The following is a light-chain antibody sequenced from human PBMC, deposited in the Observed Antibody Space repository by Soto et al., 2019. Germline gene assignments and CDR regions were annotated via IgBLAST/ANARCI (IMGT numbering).Light chain of an antibody. CDR2: DAS. J-gene: IGKJ4*01. CDR3: QQRSTWPLVT. Sequence: EIVLTQSPATLSLSPGERATLSCRASQSVSSYLAWYQQKPGQAPRLLIYDASNRATGIPARFSGSGSGTDFTLTISSLEPEDFAVYYCQQRSTWPLVTFGGGTEVDIK. V-gene: IGKV3-11*01. CDR1: QSVSSY.